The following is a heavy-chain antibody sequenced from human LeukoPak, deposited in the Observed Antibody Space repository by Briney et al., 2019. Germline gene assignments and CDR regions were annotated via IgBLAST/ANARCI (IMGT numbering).Heavy chain of an antibody. CDR1: GGSISSGSYY. V-gene: IGHV4-61*02. Sequence: PSETLSLTCTVSGGSISSGSYYWSWIRQPAGKGLEWIGRIYTSGSTNYNPSLKSRVTISVDTSRNQFSLKLSSVTAADTAVYYCARGGRGIFGVLDWGQGTLVTVSS. J-gene: IGHJ4*02. CDR2: IYTSGST. D-gene: IGHD3-3*01. CDR3: ARGGRGIFGVLD.